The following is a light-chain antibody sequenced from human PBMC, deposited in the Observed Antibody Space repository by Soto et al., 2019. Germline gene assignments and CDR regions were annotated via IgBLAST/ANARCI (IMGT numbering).Light chain of an antibody. CDR1: QSISSW. CDR3: QQYSDNWT. J-gene: IGKJ1*01. V-gene: IGKV1-5*03. CDR2: KAS. Sequence: DIQMTQSPSTLSASVGDRVTITCRASQSISSWLAWYQQKPGTAPNLLIYKASTLQSGVPSRFSGSGSGTEFTLTISSLQPDESATDYFQQYSDNWTFGQGTKVEIK.